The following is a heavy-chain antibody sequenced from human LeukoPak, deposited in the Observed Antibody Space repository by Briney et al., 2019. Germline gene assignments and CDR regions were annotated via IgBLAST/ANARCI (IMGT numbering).Heavy chain of an antibody. J-gene: IGHJ6*03. Sequence: SVTVSCTASGGTFSSYAISWVRQGPGQGHEWMGGIFLIFGTANNAQKFQGRVTITADKSTSTAYMELSSLRSADTAVYICARDRVREMATNFHYYYMDVWGKGTTVTVSS. CDR2: IFLIFGTA. V-gene: IGHV1-69*06. CDR1: GGTFSSYA. D-gene: IGHD5-24*01. CDR3: ARDRVREMATNFHYYYMDV.